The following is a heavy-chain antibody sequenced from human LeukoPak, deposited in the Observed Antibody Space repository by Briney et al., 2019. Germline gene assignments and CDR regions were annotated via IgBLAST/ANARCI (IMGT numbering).Heavy chain of an antibody. CDR3: ARTYYDFWSGYPKGDYSDY. D-gene: IGHD3-3*01. CDR2: IWYDGSNK. CDR1: GFTFSSYG. V-gene: IGHV3-33*01. Sequence: PGGSLRLSCAASGFTFSSYGMHWVRQAPGKGLEWVAVIWYDGSNKYYADSVKGRFTISRDNSKNTLYLQMNSLRAEDTAVYYCARTYYDFWSGYPKGDYSDYWGQGTLVTVSS. J-gene: IGHJ4*02.